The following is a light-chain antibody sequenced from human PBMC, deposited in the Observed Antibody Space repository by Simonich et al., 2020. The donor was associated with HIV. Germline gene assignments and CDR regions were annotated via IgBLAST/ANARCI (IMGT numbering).Light chain of an antibody. CDR1: QSISIW. J-gene: IGKJ1*01. CDR3: QQYNSYSRT. V-gene: IGKV1-5*03. Sequence: DIQMTQSPSTLSASVGDRVTINCRASQSISIWLAWYQQKPGKAPKLLIYKASNLETGVPSRFRGSGSGTEFTLTISSLQPDDFATYYCQQYNSYSRTFGQGTKVEIK. CDR2: KAS.